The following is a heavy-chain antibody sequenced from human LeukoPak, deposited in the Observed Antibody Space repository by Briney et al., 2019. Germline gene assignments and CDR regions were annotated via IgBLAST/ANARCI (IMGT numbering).Heavy chain of an antibody. CDR3: ARENRSTSCCFDY. D-gene: IGHD2-2*01. CDR2: IRQDGSEK. J-gene: IGHJ4*02. CDR1: GFTFSSYW. V-gene: IGHV3-7*01. Sequence: GGSLRLSCAASGFTFSSYWMSWVRQAPGKGLEWVANIRQDGSEKYYVDSAKGQFTISRDNAKNSLCLQMTSLRAEDTAVYYCARENRSTSCCFDYWGQGTLVTVSS.